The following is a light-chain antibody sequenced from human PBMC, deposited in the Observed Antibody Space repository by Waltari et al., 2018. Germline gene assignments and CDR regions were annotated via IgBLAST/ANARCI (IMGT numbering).Light chain of an antibody. CDR1: TSDVGGYNY. Sequence: ALTRPRSVSGSPGQSVTIYCPGTTSDVGGYNYVSWYQHHPGKAPKLMIFDVTQRPSGVPDRFSGSKSANTASLTIYGLQAEDEADYYCCSFAGTYTWVFGGGTKVTVL. V-gene: IGLV2-11*01. CDR2: DVT. J-gene: IGLJ3*02. CDR3: CSFAGTYTWV.